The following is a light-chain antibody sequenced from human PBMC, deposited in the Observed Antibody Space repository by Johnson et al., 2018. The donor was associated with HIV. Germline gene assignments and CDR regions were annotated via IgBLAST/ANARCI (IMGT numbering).Light chain of an antibody. J-gene: IGLJ1*01. CDR3: GTWDSSLSAGI. CDR2: ESN. Sequence: QSVLTQPPSVSAAPGQKVTISCSGSSSNIGNNYVSWYQQLPGTAPKLLIYESNQRPSGIPDRFSGSKSGTSATLGITGLQTGDEADYYCGTWDSSLSAGIFGTWTKVTVL. V-gene: IGLV1-51*02. CDR1: SSNIGNNY.